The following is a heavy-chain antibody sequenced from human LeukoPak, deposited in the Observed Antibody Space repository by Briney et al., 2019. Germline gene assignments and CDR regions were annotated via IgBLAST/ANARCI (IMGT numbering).Heavy chain of an antibody. CDR1: GYIFTSFY. CDR3: ARARIAAAGTPASY. V-gene: IGHV1-46*01. J-gene: IGHJ4*02. CDR2: INPSGGST. Sequence: ASVKVSCKASGYIFTSFYMHWVRQAPGQGLEWMGIINPSGGSTSYSQKFQGRVTMARDTSTSTVFMELSSLRSEDTAVYYCARARIAAAGTPASYWGQGTLVTVSS. D-gene: IGHD6-13*01.